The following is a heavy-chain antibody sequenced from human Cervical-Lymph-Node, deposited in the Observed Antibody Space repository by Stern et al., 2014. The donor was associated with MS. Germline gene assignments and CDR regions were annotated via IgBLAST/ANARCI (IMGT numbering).Heavy chain of an antibody. V-gene: IGHV1-18*04. CDR1: GYTFTNYG. D-gene: IGHD2-2*01. Sequence: QVQLGESGGEVKKPGASVKVSCKASGYTFTNYGISWVRQAPGQGLEWMGWISAYDGNTEYAQTFQDRVTLTTDTFTTTAYMEQRNLRSDDTAVYFCAVGIPALNPYYYGMDFWGQGTSVTVS. CDR3: AVGIPALNPYYYGMDF. J-gene: IGHJ6*02. CDR2: ISAYDGNT.